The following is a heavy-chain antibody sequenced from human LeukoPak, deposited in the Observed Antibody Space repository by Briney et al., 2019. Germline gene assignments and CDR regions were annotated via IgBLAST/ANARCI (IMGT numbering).Heavy chain of an antibody. CDR3: ARAPPRWFDP. V-gene: IGHV4-59*01. J-gene: IGHJ5*02. CDR2: IYYSGST. Sequence: SEALSLTCTVSGGSISSYYWSWIRQPPGKGLEWIGYIYYSGSTNYNPSLKSRVTISVDTSKNQFSLKLSSVTAADTAVYYCARAPPRWFDPWGQGTLVTVSS. CDR1: GGSISSYY.